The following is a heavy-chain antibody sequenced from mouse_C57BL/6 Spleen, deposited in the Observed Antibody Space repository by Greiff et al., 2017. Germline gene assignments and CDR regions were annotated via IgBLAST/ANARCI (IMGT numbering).Heavy chain of an antibody. Sequence: QVQLQQPGAELVRPGSSVKLSCKASGYTFTSYWMHWVKQRPIQGLEWIGNIDPSDSETHYNQKFKDKATLTVDKSSSTADMQLSSLTSEDSAVYYCARSDDGYYWYFDVWGTGTTVTVSS. CDR3: ARSDDGYYWYFDV. D-gene: IGHD2-3*01. V-gene: IGHV1-52*01. CDR2: IDPSDSET. J-gene: IGHJ1*03. CDR1: GYTFTSYW.